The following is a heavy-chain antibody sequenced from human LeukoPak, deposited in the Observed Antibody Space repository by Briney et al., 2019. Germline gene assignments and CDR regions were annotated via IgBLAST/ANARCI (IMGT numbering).Heavy chain of an antibody. V-gene: IGHV3-23*01. Sequence: GWWLRLTFTGSGWLFHKFRIHWFGPAAGRELDWVSGISRGGGSTNYADSVKGRLAIYRDYSKIMVFLQMNRLRPEDTVVYYCAKEQRIRHCSEGVCMEGYYFDYWGQGSLVTVSS. CDR3: AKEQRIRHCSEGVCMEGYYFDY. J-gene: IGHJ4*02. CDR1: GWLFHKFR. CDR2: ISRGGGST. D-gene: IGHD2-8*01.